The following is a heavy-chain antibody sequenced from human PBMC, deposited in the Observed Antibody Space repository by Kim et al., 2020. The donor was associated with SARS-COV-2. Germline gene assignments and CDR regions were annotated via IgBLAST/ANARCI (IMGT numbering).Heavy chain of an antibody. Sequence: YADSVGGRFTISKANTKNTLYLQMNSLRAEDTAIYYCAKRYSSAMKFFDIWGQGTMVTVSS. D-gene: IGHD1-20*01. V-gene: IGHV3-23*01. CDR3: AKRYSSAMKFFDI. J-gene: IGHJ3*02.